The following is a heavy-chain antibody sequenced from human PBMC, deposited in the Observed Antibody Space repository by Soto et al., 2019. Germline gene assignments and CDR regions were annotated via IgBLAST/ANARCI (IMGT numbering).Heavy chain of an antibody. CDR3: AHASISPYYYYGMDV. J-gene: IGHJ6*02. CDR2: IYWDDDS. CDR1: GFSLSTSGGG. V-gene: IGHV2-5*02. D-gene: IGHD1-20*01. Sequence: SGPTLVNPKQNLTLACTFSGFSLSTSGGGVGWIRQPPGKALEWLAVIYWDDDSRYSPSLKSRLTITKDTSKNQVVLTMTNMDPVDTGTYYCAHASISPYYYYGMDVWGQGTTVTVSS.